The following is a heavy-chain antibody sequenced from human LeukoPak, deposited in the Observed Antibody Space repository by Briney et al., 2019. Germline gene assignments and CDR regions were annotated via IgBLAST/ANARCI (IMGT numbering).Heavy chain of an antibody. CDR2: IYYSGST. CDR3: ARYGCSSTSCFYFDY. CDR1: GGSISSSSYY. V-gene: IGHV4-39*07. D-gene: IGHD2-2*01. Sequence: SETLSLTCTVSGGSISSSSYYWGWIRQPPGKGLEWIGSIYYSGSTYYNPSLKSRVTISVDTSKNQFSLKLSSVTAADTAVYYCARYGCSSTSCFYFDYWGQGTLVTVSS. J-gene: IGHJ4*02.